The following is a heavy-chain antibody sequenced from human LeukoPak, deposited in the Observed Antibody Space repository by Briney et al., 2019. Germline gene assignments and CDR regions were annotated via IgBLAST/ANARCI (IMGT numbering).Heavy chain of an antibody. V-gene: IGHV3-48*01. J-gene: IGHJ6*03. CDR2: ISSSSSTI. CDR3: ARSDYQDIVVVPAAMADYYYYMDV. CDR1: GFTFSSYS. Sequence: GGSLRLSCAASGFTFSSYSMNWVRQAPGKGLEWVSYISSSSSTIYYADSVKGRFTISRDNAKNSLYLQMNSLRAEDTAVYYCARSDYQDIVVVPAAMADYYYYMDVWGKGTTVTVSS. D-gene: IGHD2-2*01.